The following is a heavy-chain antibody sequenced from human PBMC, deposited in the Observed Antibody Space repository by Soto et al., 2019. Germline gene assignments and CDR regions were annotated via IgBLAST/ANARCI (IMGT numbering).Heavy chain of an antibody. CDR2: IYPGDSDT. V-gene: IGHV5-51*01. Sequence: EVQLAQSREEVKKPGESLKISCKASGYTLNNYWIGWLRQMPGKGLEVMGIIYPGDSDTRYSPSFRGQVSISVDMSISAAYLQWTSLKASDTAMYYCARFVFGAGDYYFDLWGQGTLVIVS. J-gene: IGHJ4*02. CDR1: GYTLNNYW. CDR3: ARFVFGAGDYYFDL. D-gene: IGHD3-10*01.